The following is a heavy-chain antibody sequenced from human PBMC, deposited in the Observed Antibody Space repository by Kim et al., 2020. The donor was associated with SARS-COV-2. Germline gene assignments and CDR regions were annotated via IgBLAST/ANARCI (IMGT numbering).Heavy chain of an antibody. V-gene: IGHV4-59*13. CDR1: GGSISSYY. CDR3: ARVSSSSWYSYYYYGMDV. J-gene: IGHJ6*02. D-gene: IGHD6-13*01. Sequence: SETLSLTCTVSGGSISSYYWSWIRQPPGKGLEWIGYIYYSGSTNYNPSLKSRVTISVDTSKNQFSLKLSSVTAADTAVYYCARVSSSSWYSYYYYGMDVWGQGTTVTVSS. CDR2: IYYSGST.